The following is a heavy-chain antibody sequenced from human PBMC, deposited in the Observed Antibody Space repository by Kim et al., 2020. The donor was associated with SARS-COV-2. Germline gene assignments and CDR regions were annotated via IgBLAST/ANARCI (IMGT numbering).Heavy chain of an antibody. D-gene: IGHD2-15*01. CDR3: ARDGYGGRSNFDF. CDR2: ISGGWGTI. Sequence: GGSLRLSCAASGFTFGDYYMSWIRQAPGKGLEWRWEISGGWGTIFYADSVKGRFTISRDNTKNSLFLQMNSLRADDTAVYYCARDGYGGRSNFDFWGQGTLVTVSS. CDR1: GFTFGDYY. J-gene: IGHJ4*02. V-gene: IGHV3-11*01.